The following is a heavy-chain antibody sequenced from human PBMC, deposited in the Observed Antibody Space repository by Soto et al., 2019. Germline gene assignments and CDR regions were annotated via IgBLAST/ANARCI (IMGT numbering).Heavy chain of an antibody. V-gene: IGHV1-18*01. D-gene: IGHD2-15*01. CDR2: ISAYNGNT. CDR1: GYTFTSYG. Sequence: ASVKVSCKASGYTFTSYGISWVRQAPGQGLEWMGWISAYNGNTNYAQKLQGRVTMTTDTSTSTAYMELRSLRSDDTAVFYCARSIVVVVAATSAFDIWGQGTMVTVSS. J-gene: IGHJ3*02. CDR3: ARSIVVVVAATSAFDI.